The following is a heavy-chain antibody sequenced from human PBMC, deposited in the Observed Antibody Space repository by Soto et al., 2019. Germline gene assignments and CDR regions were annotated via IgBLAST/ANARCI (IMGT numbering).Heavy chain of an antibody. CDR1: GGSISSGGYY. CDR3: ARVRLVDTAMMPYWYFDL. D-gene: IGHD5-18*01. J-gene: IGHJ2*01. Sequence: QVQLQESGPGLVKPSQTLSLTCTVSGGSISSGGYYWSWIRQHPGKGLEWIGYIYYSGSTYYNPSLKSRVTISVDTSKTQFSLKLSSVTAADTAVYYCARVRLVDTAMMPYWYFDLWGRGTLVTVSS. CDR2: IYYSGST. V-gene: IGHV4-31*03.